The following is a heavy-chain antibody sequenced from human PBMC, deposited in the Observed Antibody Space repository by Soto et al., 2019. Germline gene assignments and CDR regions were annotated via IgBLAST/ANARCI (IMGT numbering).Heavy chain of an antibody. CDR1: GGSISSYY. CDR3: ASVPAAMVPYYYYYMDV. J-gene: IGHJ6*03. Sequence: PSETLSLTCTVSGGSISSYYWSWIRQPPWKGLEWIGYIYYSGSTNYNPSLKSRVTISVDTSKNQFSLKLSSVTAADTAVYYCASVPAAMVPYYYYYMDVWGKGTTVTVSS. V-gene: IGHV4-59*01. CDR2: IYYSGST. D-gene: IGHD2-2*01.